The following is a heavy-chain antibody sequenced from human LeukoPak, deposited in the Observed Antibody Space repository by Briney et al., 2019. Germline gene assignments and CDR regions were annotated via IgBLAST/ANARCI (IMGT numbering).Heavy chain of an antibody. CDR3: ARGEYSSSWYPFDY. V-gene: IGHV1-46*01. J-gene: IGHJ4*02. Sequence: ASVKVSCKASGYTFTSYYIHWVRQAPGQGLEWMGIINPSGGSTSYAQEFQGRVTMTRDTSTRTVYMELSSPRSEDTAVYYCARGEYSSSWYPFDYWGQGTLVTVSS. CDR1: GYTFTSYY. D-gene: IGHD6-13*01. CDR2: INPSGGST.